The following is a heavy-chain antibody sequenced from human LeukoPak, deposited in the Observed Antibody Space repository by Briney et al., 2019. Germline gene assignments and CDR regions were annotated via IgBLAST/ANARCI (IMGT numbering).Heavy chain of an antibody. CDR1: GFTFSSYA. CDR3: AKDLWFGEYTYYFDY. V-gene: IGHV3-23*01. CDR2: ISGSGGST. D-gene: IGHD3-10*01. Sequence: GGSLRLPCAASGFTFSSYAMSWVRQAPGKGLEWVSAISGSGGSTYYADSVKGRFTISRDNSKSTLYLQMNSLRAEDTAVYYCAKDLWFGEYTYYFDYWGQGPLVTVSS. J-gene: IGHJ4*02.